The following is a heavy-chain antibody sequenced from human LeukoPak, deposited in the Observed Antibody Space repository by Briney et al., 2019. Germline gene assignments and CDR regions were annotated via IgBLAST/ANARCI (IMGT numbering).Heavy chain of an antibody. Sequence: ASVKVSCKASGYTFTSYYMHWVRQAPGQGLEWMGIINPSGGSTSYAQKFQGRVTMTRDTSTSTVYMELSSLRSEDTAVYYCARYPRSHDILTGYYFDYWGQGTLVTVSS. D-gene: IGHD3-9*01. J-gene: IGHJ4*02. CDR1: GYTFTSYY. CDR3: ARYPRSHDILTGYYFDY. V-gene: IGHV1-46*01. CDR2: INPSGGST.